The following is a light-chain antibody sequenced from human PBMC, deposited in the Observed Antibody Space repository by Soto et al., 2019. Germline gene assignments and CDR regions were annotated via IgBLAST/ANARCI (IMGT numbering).Light chain of an antibody. J-gene: IGKJ4*01. CDR3: QQYNYWPPLT. CDR2: GAS. V-gene: IGKV3D-15*01. Sequence: EIVMTQSPATLSVSPGERATLSCRASQSISSNLAWYQQRPSQAPRLLIYGASTRATGIPGRFSGGGSGTEFTLTISSLQSEDFAVYYCQQYNYWPPLTFGGGTKVEIK. CDR1: QSISSN.